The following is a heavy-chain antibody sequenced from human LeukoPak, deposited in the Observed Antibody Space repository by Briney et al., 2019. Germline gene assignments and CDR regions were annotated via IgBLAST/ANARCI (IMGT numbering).Heavy chain of an antibody. Sequence: PSETLSLTCTVSGGSIGSYYWSWIRQPPGKGLEGIGYIYYSGSTNYNPALKSRVTISVDTSKKQFSLKLSSVTAADTAVYYCVTFVGQFDYWGQGTLVTVSS. J-gene: IGHJ4*02. CDR1: GGSIGSYY. V-gene: IGHV4-59*08. CDR2: IYYSGST. CDR3: VTFVGQFDY. D-gene: IGHD1-26*01.